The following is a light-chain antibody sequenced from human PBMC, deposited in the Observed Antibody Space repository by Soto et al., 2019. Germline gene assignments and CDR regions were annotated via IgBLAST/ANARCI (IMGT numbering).Light chain of an antibody. CDR3: QTWGTGIVV. Sequence: QPVLTQSPSASASLGASVKLTCTLSSGYTSYAIAWHQQRPDKGPRYLMRVDSDGSHKRGDGIPGRFSGSSSGAERYLTISSLQSEDEGDYYCQTWGTGIVVFGAGTKVTVL. J-gene: IGLJ2*01. V-gene: IGLV4-69*01. CDR2: VDSDGSH. CDR1: SGYTSYA.